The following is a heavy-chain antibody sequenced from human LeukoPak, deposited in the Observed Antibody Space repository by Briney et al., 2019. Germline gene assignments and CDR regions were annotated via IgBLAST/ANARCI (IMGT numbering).Heavy chain of an antibody. CDR2: IYYSGST. D-gene: IGHD6-6*01. CDR3: ARGKQLVYPHWFDP. V-gene: IGHV4-59*01. J-gene: IGHJ5*02. Sequence: PSETLSLTCTVSGGSISYYYWSWIRQPPGKGLEWIGYIYYSGSTNYNPSLKSRVTISVDTSKNQFSLKLSSVTAADTAVYYCARGKQLVYPHWFDPWGQGTLVTVSS. CDR1: GGSISYYY.